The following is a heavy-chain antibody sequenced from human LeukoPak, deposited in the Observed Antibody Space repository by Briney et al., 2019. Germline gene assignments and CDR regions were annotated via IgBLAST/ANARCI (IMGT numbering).Heavy chain of an antibody. CDR2: ISSSSSYI. CDR3: ARDLGVAMSVFDY. CDR1: GFTFSSYS. D-gene: IGHD2-15*01. Sequence: TGGSLRLSCAASGFTFSSYSMNWVRQAPGKGLEWVSSISSSSSYIYYADSAKGRFTISRDNAKNSLYLQMNSLRAEDTAVYYCARDLGVAMSVFDYWGQGTLVTVSS. J-gene: IGHJ4*02. V-gene: IGHV3-21*01.